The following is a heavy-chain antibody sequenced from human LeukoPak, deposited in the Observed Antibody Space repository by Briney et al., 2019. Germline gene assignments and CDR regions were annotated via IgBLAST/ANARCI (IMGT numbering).Heavy chain of an antibody. J-gene: IGHJ4*02. CDR2: ISGSGGST. V-gene: IGHV3-23*01. CDR1: GFTFSSYA. D-gene: IGHD6-19*01. Sequence: GMSLRLSCAASGFTFSSYAMSWVRQAPGKGLEWVSAISGSGGSTYYADSVKGRFTVSRDNSKNTLYLQMNSLRAEDTAVYYCAKSVGSGPCNDYWGQGTLVTVSS. CDR3: AKSVGSGPCNDY.